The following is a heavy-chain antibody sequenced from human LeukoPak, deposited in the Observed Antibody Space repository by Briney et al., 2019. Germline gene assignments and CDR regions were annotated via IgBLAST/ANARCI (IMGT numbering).Heavy chain of an antibody. J-gene: IGHJ4*02. V-gene: IGHV3-21*01. D-gene: IGHD6-19*01. CDR2: ISSSSSYI. CDR3: ARSTGSIAVIGY. Sequence: PGGSLRLSCAASGFTFSSYSMNWVRQAPGKGLEWVSSISSSSSYIYYADSVKGRFTISRDNAKNSLYLQMNSLRAEDTAVYYCARSTGSIAVIGYWGQGTLVTVSS. CDR1: GFTFSSYS.